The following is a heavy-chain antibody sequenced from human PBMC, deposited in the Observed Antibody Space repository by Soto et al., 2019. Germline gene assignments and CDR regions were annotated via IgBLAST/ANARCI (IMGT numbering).Heavy chain of an antibody. D-gene: IGHD1-26*01. V-gene: IGHV1-69*13. CDR2: IIPIFGTA. J-gene: IGHJ6*02. CDR1: GGTFSSYA. CDR3: AAREWELKDYYYGMDV. Sequence: ASVKVSCKASGGTFSSYAISWVRQAPGQGLEWMGGIIPIFGTANYAQKFQGRVTITADESTSTAYMELSSLRSEDTAVYYCAAREWELKDYYYGMDVWGQGTTVTVS.